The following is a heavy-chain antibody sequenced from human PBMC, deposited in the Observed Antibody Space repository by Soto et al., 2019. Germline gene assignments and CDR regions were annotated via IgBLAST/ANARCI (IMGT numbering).Heavy chain of an antibody. CDR3: ARDMSTRYYGMDV. CDR1: GFTFSSYG. Sequence: GGSLRLSCAASGFTFSSYGMHWVRQAPGKGLEWVAVIWYDGSNKYYADSVKGRFTISRDNSKNTLYLQMNSLRAEDTAVYYCARDMSTRYYGMDVWGQGTTVTVSS. V-gene: IGHV3-33*01. CDR2: IWYDGSNK. J-gene: IGHJ6*02.